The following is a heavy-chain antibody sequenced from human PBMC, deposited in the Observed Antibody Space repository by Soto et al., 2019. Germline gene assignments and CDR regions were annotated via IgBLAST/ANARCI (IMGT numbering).Heavy chain of an antibody. D-gene: IGHD2-21*02. CDR1: AGSISSGDYY. CDR3: ARATWVVVTAGPLDY. Sequence: QVQLQESGPGLVKPSQTLSLTCTVSAGSISSGDYYWSWIRQPPGKGLEWIGNIYYSGSTYYNPSLKRRVTISVDTSKNQFSLKLSSVTAADTAVYYCARATWVVVTAGPLDYWGQGTLVTVSS. CDR2: IYYSGST. J-gene: IGHJ4*02. V-gene: IGHV4-30-4*01.